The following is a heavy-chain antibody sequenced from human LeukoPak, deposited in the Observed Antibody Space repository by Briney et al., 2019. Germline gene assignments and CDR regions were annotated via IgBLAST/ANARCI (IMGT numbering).Heavy chain of an antibody. J-gene: IGHJ4*02. D-gene: IGHD2-2*01. CDR1: GGSFSGYY. CDR2: INHSGST. CDR3: ATEVVPAAITPG. Sequence: SETLSLTCAVYGGSFSGYYWSWIRQPPGKGLEWIGEINHSGSTNYNPSLESRVTISVDTSKNQFSLKLSSVTAADTAVYYCATEVVPAAITPGWGQGTLVTVSS. V-gene: IGHV4-34*01.